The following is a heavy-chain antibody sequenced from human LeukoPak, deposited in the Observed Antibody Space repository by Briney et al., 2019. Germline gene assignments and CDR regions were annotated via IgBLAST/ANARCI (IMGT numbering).Heavy chain of an antibody. V-gene: IGHV4-39*01. CDR3: AKAGVRYYDSSGLHAFDI. Sequence: SETLSLTCTVSGGSISSTSYFCGWIRQPPGKGLEWIGTIYYSGSTYYNPSLKSRVTMSVDTSRNQFSLKLSSVNAADTAVYYCAKAGVRYYDSSGLHAFDIWGQGTMVTVSS. D-gene: IGHD3-22*01. CDR1: GGSISSTSYF. CDR2: IYYSGST. J-gene: IGHJ3*02.